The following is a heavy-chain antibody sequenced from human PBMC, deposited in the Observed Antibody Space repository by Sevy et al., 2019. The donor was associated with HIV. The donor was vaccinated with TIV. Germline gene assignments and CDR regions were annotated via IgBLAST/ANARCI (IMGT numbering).Heavy chain of an antibody. J-gene: IGHJ4*02. CDR3: AKVWIAAAGNNY. D-gene: IGHD6-13*01. CDR2: ISGSGGST. V-gene: IGHV3-23*01. CDR1: GFTFSSYS. Sequence: GGSLRLSCVASGFTFSSYSMHWVRQAPGKGLEWVSAISGSGGSTYYADSVKGRFTISRDNSKNTLYLQMNSLRAEDTAVYYCAKVWIAAAGNNYWGQGTLVTVSS.